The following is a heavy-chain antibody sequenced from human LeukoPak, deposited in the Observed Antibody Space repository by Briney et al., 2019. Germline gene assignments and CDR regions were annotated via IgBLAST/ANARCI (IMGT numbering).Heavy chain of an antibody. CDR3: AAYASNTVVIVRAFDI. J-gene: IGHJ3*02. Sequence: GGTLGLSCAASGFTVSSNYMSWVRQAPGKGLEWVSTIGGSGGSTYYADSVKGRFTISRDNSKNTLYLQMNSLRAEDTAVYYCAAYASNTVVIVRAFDIWGQGTMVTVSS. CDR2: IGGSGGST. V-gene: IGHV3-23*01. D-gene: IGHD4-23*01. CDR1: GFTVSSNY.